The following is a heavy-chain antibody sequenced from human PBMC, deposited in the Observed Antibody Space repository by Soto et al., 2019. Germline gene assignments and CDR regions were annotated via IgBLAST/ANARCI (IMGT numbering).Heavy chain of an antibody. D-gene: IGHD1-1*01. Sequence: PGGSLRLSCAASGFTFSDYYMDWVRQAPGKGLEWVGRTRNKAYSYTTEYAASVKGRFTFSRDDSKNSLYLQMNSLKTEDTAVYYCARASRGGSQPDAFDIWGQGTMVTVSS. CDR2: TRNKAYSYTT. CDR1: GFTFSDYY. CDR3: ARASRGGSQPDAFDI. J-gene: IGHJ3*02. V-gene: IGHV3-72*01.